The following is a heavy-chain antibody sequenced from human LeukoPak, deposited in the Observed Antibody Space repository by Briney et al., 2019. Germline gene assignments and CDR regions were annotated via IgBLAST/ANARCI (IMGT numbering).Heavy chain of an antibody. CDR3: ARGPTTVTRAFDY. D-gene: IGHD4-17*01. Sequence: SETLSLTCAVYGGSFSGYYWSWIRQPPGKGLEWIGEINHSGSTNYNPSLKSRVTISVDTSKNQFSLKLSSVTAADTAVYYCARGPTTVTRAFDYWGQGTLVTVSS. V-gene: IGHV4-34*01. CDR2: INHSGST. CDR1: GGSFSGYY. J-gene: IGHJ4*02.